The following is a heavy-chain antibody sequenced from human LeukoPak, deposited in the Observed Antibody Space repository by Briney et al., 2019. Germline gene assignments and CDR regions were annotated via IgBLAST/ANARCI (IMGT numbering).Heavy chain of an antibody. CDR3: AKAGGGYYDYYNVDV. D-gene: IGHD3-3*01. V-gene: IGHV3-30*18. Sequence: GGSLRLSCAASGFMFSSYGMHWVRQAPGKGLEWVAVISYDGSNEYHGDSVKGRFTISRDNSKNTVYLQMNSLRGEDTAVYYCAKAGGGYYDYYNVDVWGKGTAVTVSS. CDR1: GFMFSSYG. J-gene: IGHJ6*03. CDR2: ISYDGSNE.